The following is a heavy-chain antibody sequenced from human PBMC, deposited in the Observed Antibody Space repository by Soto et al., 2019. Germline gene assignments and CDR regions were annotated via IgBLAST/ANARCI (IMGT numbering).Heavy chain of an antibody. J-gene: IGHJ4*02. Sequence: PGGSLRLSCAASGFTFSSYSMNWVRQAPGKGLEWVSSISSSSSYTYYADSVKGRFTISRDNAKNSLYLQMNSLRAEDTAVYYFGRAPYYYDSRGYWAYWGQGTLVPVSP. CDR3: GRAPYYYDSRGYWAY. V-gene: IGHV3-21*01. CDR2: ISSSSSYT. CDR1: GFTFSSYS. D-gene: IGHD3-22*01.